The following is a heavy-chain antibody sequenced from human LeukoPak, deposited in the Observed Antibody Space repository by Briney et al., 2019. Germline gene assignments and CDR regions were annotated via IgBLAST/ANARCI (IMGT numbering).Heavy chain of an antibody. CDR1: GFTFSGFA. CDR2: ISRSGEST. Sequence: PGGSLRLSCAASGFTFSGFAMSWIRQAPGKGLEWVSSISRSGESTFYADSVRGRFTISRDNSKNTVSLQMESLRAEDTALYYCAKDYAVGSIDYWGQGTLVIVSS. V-gene: IGHV3-23*01. CDR3: AKDYAVGSIDY. J-gene: IGHJ4*02. D-gene: IGHD3-16*01.